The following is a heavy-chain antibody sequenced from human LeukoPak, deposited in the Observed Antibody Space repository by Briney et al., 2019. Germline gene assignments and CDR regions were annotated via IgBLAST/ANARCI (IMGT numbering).Heavy chain of an antibody. CDR2: ISPDGSEK. Sequence: GGSLRLSCAASGCTFTTYWMSWVRQAPGKGLEWVAKISPDGSEKYYVDSVKGRFTISRDNAKNSLDLQMSSLRADDTAVYYCARGGSSRFDQWGQGTLVTVSS. D-gene: IGHD6-13*01. CDR1: GCTFTTYW. J-gene: IGHJ4*02. V-gene: IGHV3-7*04. CDR3: ARGGSSRFDQ.